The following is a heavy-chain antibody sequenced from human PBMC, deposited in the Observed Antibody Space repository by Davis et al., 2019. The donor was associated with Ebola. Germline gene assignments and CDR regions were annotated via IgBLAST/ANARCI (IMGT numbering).Heavy chain of an antibody. CDR2: ISSSGSTI. CDR1: GFTFSSYS. D-gene: IGHD5-24*01. Sequence: GGSLRLSCAASGFTFSSYSMSWIRQAPGKGLVWVSYISSSGSTIYYADSVKGRFTISRDNAKNSLYLQMNSLRAEDTAVYFCARPTMLDFAMDVWGQGTTVTVSS. CDR3: ARPTMLDFAMDV. V-gene: IGHV3-48*04. J-gene: IGHJ6*02.